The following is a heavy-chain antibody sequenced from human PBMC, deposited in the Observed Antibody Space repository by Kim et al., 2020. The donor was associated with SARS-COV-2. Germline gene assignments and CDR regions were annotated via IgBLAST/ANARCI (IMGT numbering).Heavy chain of an antibody. J-gene: IGHJ4*02. CDR1: GGSISSSSYY. V-gene: IGHV4-39*01. D-gene: IGHD3-9*01. CDR2: IYYSGST. Sequence: SETLSLTCTVSGGSISSSSYYWGWIRQPPGKGLEWIGSIYYSGSTYYNPSLKSRVTISVDTSKNQFSLKLSSVTAADTAVYYCARHPSLLRYFDWSEYRPNFDYWGQGTLVTVSS. CDR3: ARHPSLLRYFDWSEYRPNFDY.